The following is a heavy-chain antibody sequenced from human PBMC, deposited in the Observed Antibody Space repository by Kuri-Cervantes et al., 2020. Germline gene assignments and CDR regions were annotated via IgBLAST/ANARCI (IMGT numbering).Heavy chain of an antibody. CDR3: ARSPPQTDVLRFLEWLTLRAFDI. J-gene: IGHJ3*02. CDR1: GYTFTGYY. Sequence: ASVKVSCKASGYTFTGYYMHWVRQAPGQGLEWMGWINPNSGGTNYAQKFQGRVTMTRDTSISTAYMELSRLRSDDTAVYYCARSPPQTDVLRFLEWLTLRAFDIWGQGTMVTVSS. CDR2: INPNSGGT. V-gene: IGHV1-2*02. D-gene: IGHD3-3*01.